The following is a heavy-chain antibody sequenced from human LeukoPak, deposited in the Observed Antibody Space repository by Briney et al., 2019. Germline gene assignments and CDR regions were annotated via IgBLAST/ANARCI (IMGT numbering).Heavy chain of an antibody. V-gene: IGHV4-39*07. J-gene: IGHJ3*02. CDR1: GGSISSSSYY. Sequence: SETLSLTCTVSGGSISSSSYYWGWIRQPPGKGLEWIGSIYYSGSTYYNPSLKSRLTISVDTSKNQFSLRLSSVTAADTAVYYCARYDSSGYSPDAFDIWGQGTMVTVSS. D-gene: IGHD3-22*01. CDR3: ARYDSSGYSPDAFDI. CDR2: IYYSGST.